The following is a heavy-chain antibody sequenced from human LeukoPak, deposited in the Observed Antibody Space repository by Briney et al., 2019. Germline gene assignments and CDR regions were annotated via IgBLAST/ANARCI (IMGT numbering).Heavy chain of an antibody. CDR2: IYTSGST. CDR3: ARCIVGAGPFDP. J-gene: IGHJ5*02. D-gene: IGHD1-26*01. Sequence: PSETLSLTCTVSGGSISSGSYYWSWIRQPAGKGLEWIGRIYTSGSTNYNPSLKSRVTISVDTSKNQFSLKLSSVTAADTAVYYCARCIVGAGPFDPWGQGTLVTVSS. V-gene: IGHV4-61*02. CDR1: GGSISSGSYY.